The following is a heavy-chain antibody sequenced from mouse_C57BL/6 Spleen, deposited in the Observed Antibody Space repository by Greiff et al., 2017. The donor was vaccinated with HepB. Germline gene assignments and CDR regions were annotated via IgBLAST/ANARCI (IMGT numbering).Heavy chain of an antibody. V-gene: IGHV1-63*01. D-gene: IGHD1-1*01. CDR1: GYTFTNYW. Sequence: QVQLKESGAELVRPGTSVKMSCKASGYTFTNYWIGWAKQRPGHGLEWIGDIYPGGGYTNYNEKFKGKATLTADKSSSTAYMQFSSLTSEDSAIYYCARNYYGSSWFAYWGQGTLVTVSA. J-gene: IGHJ3*01. CDR2: IYPGGGYT. CDR3: ARNYYGSSWFAY.